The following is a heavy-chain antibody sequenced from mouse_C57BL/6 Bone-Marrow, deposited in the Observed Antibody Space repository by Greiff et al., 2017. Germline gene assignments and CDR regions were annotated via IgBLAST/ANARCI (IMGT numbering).Heavy chain of an antibody. Sequence: EVKVVKSGGGLVKPGGSLKLSCAASGFTFSSYAMSWVRQTPEKRLEWVATISDGGSYTYYPDNVKGRFTISRDNAKNNLYLQMSHLKSEDTAMYYCARATVVPFDYWGQGTTLTVSS. D-gene: IGHD1-1*01. CDR3: ARATVVPFDY. CDR1: GFTFSSYA. CDR2: ISDGGSYT. J-gene: IGHJ2*01. V-gene: IGHV5-4*03.